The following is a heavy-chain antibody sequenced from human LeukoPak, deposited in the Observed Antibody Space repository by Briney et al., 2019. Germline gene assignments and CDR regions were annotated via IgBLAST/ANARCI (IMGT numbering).Heavy chain of an antibody. CDR3: ARTEVLRDYDYVWGSYRSPHFDY. V-gene: IGHV4-61*01. J-gene: IGHJ4*02. D-gene: IGHD3-16*02. CDR2: IYYSGST. CDR1: GGSVSSGSYY. Sequence: SETLSLTCTVSGGSVSSGSYYWSWIRQPPGTGLEWIGYIYYSGSTNYNPSLKSRVTISVDTSKNQFSLKLSSVTAADTAVYYCARTEVLRDYDYVWGSYRSPHFDYWGQGTLVTVSS.